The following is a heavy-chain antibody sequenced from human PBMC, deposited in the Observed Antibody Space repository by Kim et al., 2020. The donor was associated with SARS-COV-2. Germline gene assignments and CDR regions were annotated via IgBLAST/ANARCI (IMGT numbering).Heavy chain of an antibody. J-gene: IGHJ5*02. V-gene: IGHV1-69*13. CDR1: GGTFSSYA. CDR3: ARAAYYYDSSGYYYWFDP. Sequence: SVKVSCKASGGTFSSYAISWVRQAPGQGLEWMGGIIPIFGTANYAQKFQGRVTITADESTSTAYMELSSLRSEDTAVYYCARAAYYYDSSGYYYWFDPWGQGTLVTVSS. D-gene: IGHD3-22*01. CDR2: IIPIFGTA.